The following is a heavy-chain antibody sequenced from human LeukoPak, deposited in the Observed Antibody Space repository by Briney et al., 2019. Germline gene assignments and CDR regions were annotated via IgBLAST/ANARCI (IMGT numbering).Heavy chain of an antibody. CDR2: IYPGDSDT. D-gene: IGHD3-10*01. Sequence: GESLKISCKGSGYTFTSYWIAWVRQMPGKGLEWMGIIYPGDSDTRYSPSFQGQVTISADKSISTAYLQWSSLKASDTAMYYCARPHDPPETSITMVRGATVRGGYYFDYWGQGTLVTVSS. J-gene: IGHJ4*02. CDR1: GYTFTSYW. V-gene: IGHV5-51*01. CDR3: ARPHDPPETSITMVRGATVRGGYYFDY.